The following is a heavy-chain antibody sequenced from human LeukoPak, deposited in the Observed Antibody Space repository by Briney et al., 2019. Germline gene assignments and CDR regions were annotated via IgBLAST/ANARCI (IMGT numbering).Heavy chain of an antibody. J-gene: IGHJ3*01. V-gene: IGHV7-4-1*02. CDR2: INTDSGNP. CDR1: GYSFNSQG. CDR3: VKEILRFDL. Sequence: ASVKISCKASGYSFNSQGMNWVRQAPGQGLEWMGWINTDSGNPTYAQGFTGRFVFSLDSAVSTAYLQISNLMPEDTGKYYCVKEILRFDLWGQGTMVTVSP.